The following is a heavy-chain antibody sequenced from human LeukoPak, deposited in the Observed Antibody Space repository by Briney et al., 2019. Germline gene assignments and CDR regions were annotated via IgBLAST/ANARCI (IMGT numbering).Heavy chain of an antibody. D-gene: IGHD4-11*01. V-gene: IGHV3-73*01. CDR3: TRHLTTEYYYYMDV. CDR1: GLIFSGSA. CDR2: IRSKADSYAT. Sequence: GGSLRLSCAASGLIFSGSAIHWVRQASGKGLEWVGRIRSKADSYATGYAASVRGRFTISRDDSKNTAYLQMNSLKTEDTAMYYCTRHLTTEYYYYMDVWGKGITVTVSS. J-gene: IGHJ6*03.